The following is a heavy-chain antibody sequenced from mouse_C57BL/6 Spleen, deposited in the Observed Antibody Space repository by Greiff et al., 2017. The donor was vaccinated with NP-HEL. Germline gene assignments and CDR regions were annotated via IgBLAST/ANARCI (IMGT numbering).Heavy chain of an antibody. D-gene: IGHD2-5*01. CDR1: GYTFTGYW. Sequence: QVQLQQSGAELMKPGASVKLSCKATGYTFTGYWIEWVKQRPGHGLEWIGEILPGSGSTNYNEKFKGKATFTADTSSNTAYMQLSSLTTEDSAIYYCARQETSSYYSIGRNYYFDYWGQGTTLTVSS. CDR2: ILPGSGST. V-gene: IGHV1-9*01. J-gene: IGHJ2*01. CDR3: ARQETSSYYSIGRNYYFDY.